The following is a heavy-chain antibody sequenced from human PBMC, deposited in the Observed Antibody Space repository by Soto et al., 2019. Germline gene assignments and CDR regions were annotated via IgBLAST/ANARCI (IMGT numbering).Heavy chain of an antibody. Sequence: QVQLVQSGAEVKKPGSSVKVSCKASGGTFSSYTSSWVRQPPRQRLEWMGRFIAILGIANYEQKFQGRVTITADKAPSTXYLGMGSLRSADTAVYYCARDQGYYGSGSYLGLRSWVQGTLVTVSS. D-gene: IGHD3-10*01. J-gene: IGHJ5*02. CDR3: ARDQGYYGSGSYLGLRS. CDR2: FIAILGIA. CDR1: GGTFSSYT. V-gene: IGHV1-69*08.